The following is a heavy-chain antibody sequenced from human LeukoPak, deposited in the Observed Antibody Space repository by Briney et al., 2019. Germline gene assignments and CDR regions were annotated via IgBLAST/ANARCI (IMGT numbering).Heavy chain of an antibody. Sequence: GGSLRLSCAASGFTFSGYGMHWVRQAPGKGLEGVAFIRYDGSNKYYADSVKGRFTISRDNSKNTLYLQMNSLRAEDTAVYYCAKGLRSYYGSGSYPTDYWGQGTLVTVSS. V-gene: IGHV3-30*02. CDR2: IRYDGSNK. D-gene: IGHD3-10*01. CDR1: GFTFSGYG. J-gene: IGHJ4*02. CDR3: AKGLRSYYGSGSYPTDY.